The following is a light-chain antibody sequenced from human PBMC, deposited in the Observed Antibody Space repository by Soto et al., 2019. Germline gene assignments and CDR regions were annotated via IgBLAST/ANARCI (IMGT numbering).Light chain of an antibody. CDR1: QSVSSN. Sequence: DIVMTQSPATLSVSPGERATLSCRASQSVSSNLAWYQQKPGQAPRLLIYGASTRPTGIPDRSSGSGSGTECTLPIMSVQAGDFAIYFCQQDSNWPRDRTWGQGTKVEIK. CDR2: GAS. CDR3: QQDSNWPRDRT. J-gene: IGKJ1*01. V-gene: IGKV3-15*01.